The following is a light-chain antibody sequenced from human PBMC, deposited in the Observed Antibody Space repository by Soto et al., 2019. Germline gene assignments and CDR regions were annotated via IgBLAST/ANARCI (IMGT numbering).Light chain of an antibody. J-gene: IGLJ1*01. CDR3: CSYAGSPRYV. Sequence: QSALTQPRSVSGSPGQSVTISCTGTSSDVGGYNYVSWYQQHPGKAPKVMIYNVSERPSGVPDRFSGSKSGNTASLTISGPPAEDEADYYCCSYAGSPRYVFGNGTKLTVL. CDR2: NVS. V-gene: IGLV2-11*01. CDR1: SSDVGGYNY.